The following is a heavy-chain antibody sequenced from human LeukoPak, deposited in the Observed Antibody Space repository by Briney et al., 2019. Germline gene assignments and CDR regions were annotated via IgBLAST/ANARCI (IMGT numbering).Heavy chain of an antibody. V-gene: IGHV3-23*01. Sequence: PGGSLRLSCAASGFTFSSYAMSWVRQAPGKGLEWVSGMSASGGSTYHADSVKGRFTVSRDNSKNTLYLQMNSLRAEDTAVYYCAKGLAAAYDPWGQGTLVTVSS. CDR3: AKGLAAAYDP. CDR2: MSASGGST. CDR1: GFTFSSYA. J-gene: IGHJ5*02. D-gene: IGHD6-13*01.